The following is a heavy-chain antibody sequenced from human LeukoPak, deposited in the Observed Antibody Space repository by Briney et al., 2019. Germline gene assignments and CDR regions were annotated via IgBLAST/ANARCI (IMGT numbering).Heavy chain of an antibody. CDR3: ARDRVGVQVPAANTNWFDP. CDR1: GFTFSSYA. J-gene: IGHJ5*02. D-gene: IGHD2-2*01. Sequence: GGSLRLSCTASGFTFSSYAMHWVRQAPGKGLEWVAVISYDGSNKYYADSVKGRFTISRDNSKNTLYLQMNSLRAEDTAVYYCARDRVGVQVPAANTNWFDPWGQGTLVTVSS. V-gene: IGHV3-30-3*01. CDR2: ISYDGSNK.